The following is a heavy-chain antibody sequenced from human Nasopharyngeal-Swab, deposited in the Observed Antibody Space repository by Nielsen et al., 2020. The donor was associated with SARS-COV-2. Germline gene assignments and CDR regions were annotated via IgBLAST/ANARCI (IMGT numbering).Heavy chain of an antibody. J-gene: IGHJ6*03. CDR2: ISWNSGSI. CDR1: GFTFDDYA. CDR3: ARAGYCSGGSCYSEDYYYYMDV. D-gene: IGHD2-15*01. Sequence: GGSLRLSCAASGFTFDDYAMHWVRQAPGKGLEWVSGISWNSGSIGYADSVKGRFTISRDNAKNSLYLQMNSLRAEDTAVYYCARAGYCSGGSCYSEDYYYYMDVWGKGTTVTVSS. V-gene: IGHV3-9*01.